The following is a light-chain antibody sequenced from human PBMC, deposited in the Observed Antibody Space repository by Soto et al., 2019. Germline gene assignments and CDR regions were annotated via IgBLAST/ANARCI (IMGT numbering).Light chain of an antibody. V-gene: IGKV3-15*01. CDR1: QSVGRN. Sequence: EIVMTQSPGTLSVSPGERATLSCGASQSVGRNLAWYQQKPGQAPRLLIYEASNRATGITARFSGSGSGTEFTLTISRMQSEDFAVYYCKQYNNWFPITIGGGTKVEIK. CDR3: KQYNNWFPIT. J-gene: IGKJ4*01. CDR2: EAS.